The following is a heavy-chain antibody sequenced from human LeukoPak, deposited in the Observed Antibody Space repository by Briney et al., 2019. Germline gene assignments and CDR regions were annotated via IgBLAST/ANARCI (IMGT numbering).Heavy chain of an antibody. CDR3: ARDRYYYDTSGSSDYAFDI. CDR2: INAGNGNT. CDR1: GYTFTSYA. J-gene: IGHJ3*02. V-gene: IGHV1-3*01. Sequence: ASVKVSCKASGYTFTSYAMHWVRQAPGQRLEWMGWINAGNGNTKYSQKFQGRVTITRDTSASTAYMELSSLRPEDTAVYYCARDRYYYDTSGSSDYAFDIWGQGTMVTVSS. D-gene: IGHD3-22*01.